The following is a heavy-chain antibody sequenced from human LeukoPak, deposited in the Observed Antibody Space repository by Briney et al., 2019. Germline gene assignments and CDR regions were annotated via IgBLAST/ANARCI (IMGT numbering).Heavy chain of an antibody. Sequence: PGGSLRLSCAASGFTFSSYGMHWVRQAPGKGLEWVAVIWYDGSNKYYADSVKGRFTISRDNSKNTLYLQMNSLRAEDTAVYYCAKLDGGGLSYYYYYYGMDVWGQGTTVTVSS. D-gene: IGHD3-16*01. CDR2: IWYDGSNK. CDR1: GFTFSSYG. J-gene: IGHJ6*02. V-gene: IGHV3-33*06. CDR3: AKLDGGGLSYYYYYYGMDV.